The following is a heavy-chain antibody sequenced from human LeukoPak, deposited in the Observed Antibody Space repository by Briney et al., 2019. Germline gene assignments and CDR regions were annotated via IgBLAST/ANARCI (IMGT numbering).Heavy chain of an antibody. Sequence: GGSLRLSCAASGFTFSSYAMSWVRQAPGKGLDWVSTVSNSGGSTYYADPVKGRFTVSRDNSRDTLYLQMNSLRAEDTAVYYCAKGHSAHGTGFDYWGQGTLVTVSS. CDR1: GFTFSSYA. J-gene: IGHJ4*02. V-gene: IGHV3-23*01. CDR2: VSNSGGST. CDR3: AKGHSAHGTGFDY. D-gene: IGHD1-26*01.